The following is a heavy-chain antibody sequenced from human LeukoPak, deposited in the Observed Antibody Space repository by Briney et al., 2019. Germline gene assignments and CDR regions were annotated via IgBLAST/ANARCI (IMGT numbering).Heavy chain of an antibody. Sequence: GGSLRLSCATTGFTFFAYAMSWVRQAPGKGLEGVSTITGGGDATYHADSVMGRFTISRDNSKNTLSLQMNSPRAEDTAVYYCAKSWGSGTYTFDYWGQGILVTVSS. V-gene: IGHV3-23*01. D-gene: IGHD3-10*01. CDR1: GFTFFAYA. J-gene: IGHJ4*02. CDR2: ITGGGDAT. CDR3: AKSWGSGTYTFDY.